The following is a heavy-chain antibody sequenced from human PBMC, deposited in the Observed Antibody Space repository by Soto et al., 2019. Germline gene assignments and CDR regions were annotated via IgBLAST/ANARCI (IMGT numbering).Heavy chain of an antibody. D-gene: IGHD2-15*01. Sequence: QVQLVQSGAEVKKPGSSVKVSCKASGGTFSSYAISWVRQAPGQGLEWMGGIIPIFGTANYAKKFQGRVTITADESTSTAYMELSSLGSEDTAVYYCARDGYCSGGSCYEGGWFDPWGQGTLVTVSS. CDR2: IIPIFGTA. CDR3: ARDGYCSGGSCYEGGWFDP. J-gene: IGHJ5*02. V-gene: IGHV1-69*01. CDR1: GGTFSSYA.